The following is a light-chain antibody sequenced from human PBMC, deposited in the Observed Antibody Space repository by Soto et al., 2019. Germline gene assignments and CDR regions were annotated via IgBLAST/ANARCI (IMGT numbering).Light chain of an antibody. CDR1: SSDVGAYDF. CDR3: SSYTTRSTLV. Sequence: QSALTQPASVSGSPGQSITISCTGTSSDVGAYDFVSWYQHSPGKAPKLVTFDVTHRPPGISDRFSGSKSANTASLTISGLQAADEAFYYCSSYTTRSTLVFGGGTKVTGL. V-gene: IGLV2-14*01. CDR2: DVT. J-gene: IGLJ1*01.